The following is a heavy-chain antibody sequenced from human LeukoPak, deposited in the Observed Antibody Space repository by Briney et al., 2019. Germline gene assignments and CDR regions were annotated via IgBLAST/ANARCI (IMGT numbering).Heavy chain of an antibody. CDR2: VYSSGVG. Sequence: SETLSLICTVSGGSITGYYWNWIRQPAGQGLEWLGRVYSSGVGNYNPSLTSRVTMSVDTSKNQFSLKLTSLTAADTAVYYCAREEFLHEIDSSGYFVYWGQGTLVTVSS. V-gene: IGHV4-4*07. CDR1: GGSITGYY. CDR3: AREEFLHEIDSSGYFVY. J-gene: IGHJ4*02. D-gene: IGHD3-22*01.